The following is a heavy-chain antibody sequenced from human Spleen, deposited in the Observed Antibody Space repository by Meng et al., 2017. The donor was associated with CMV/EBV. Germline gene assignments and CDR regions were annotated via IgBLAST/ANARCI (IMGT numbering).Heavy chain of an antibody. J-gene: IGHJ4*02. D-gene: IGHD3-10*01. CDR2: IFYSGST. Sequence: CSISCGSVNRGSYYWSWIRQSPGKGLEWIGYIFYSGSTNYNPSLRSRVTISAGTSKTQFSLRLRSVTAADTGVYYCARDAGVVRGFDYWGQGILVTVSS. CDR3: ARDAGVVRGFDY. CDR1: CGSVNRGSYY. V-gene: IGHV4-61*01.